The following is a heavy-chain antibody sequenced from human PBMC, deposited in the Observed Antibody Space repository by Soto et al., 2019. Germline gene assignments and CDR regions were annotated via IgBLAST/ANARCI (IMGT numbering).Heavy chain of an antibody. V-gene: IGHV1-69*06. J-gene: IGHJ4*02. Sequence: QVQLVQSGAEVKKPGSSVRVSCKASGDTFISYAFSWVRQAPGQGLEWMGAIIPMLGTPNYAQKFQDRVTIAADRSTSTAYMDLRSLRSEDTAVYYCARGIRYSSGWDFDYWGQGTLVTVSS. CDR3: ARGIRYSSGWDFDY. D-gene: IGHD6-19*01. CDR1: GDTFISYA. CDR2: IIPMLGTP.